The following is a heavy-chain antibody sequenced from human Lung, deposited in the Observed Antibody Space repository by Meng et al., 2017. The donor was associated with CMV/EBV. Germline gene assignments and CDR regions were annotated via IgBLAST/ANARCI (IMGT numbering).Heavy chain of an antibody. CDR3: ARELYDFWSGYYFYYYGMDV. CDR2: IYYSGST. Sequence: SCTVSGGSVSSGSYYWSWIRQPPGKGLEWIGYIYYSGSTNYNPSLKSRVIISVDTSKNQFSLKLSSVTAADTAVYYCARELYDFWSGYYFYYYGMDVWGQGTTVTVSS. D-gene: IGHD3-3*01. V-gene: IGHV4-61*01. CDR1: GGSVSSGSYY. J-gene: IGHJ6*02.